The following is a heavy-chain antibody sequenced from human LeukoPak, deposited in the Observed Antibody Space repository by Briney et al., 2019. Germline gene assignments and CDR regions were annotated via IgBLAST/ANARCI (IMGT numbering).Heavy chain of an antibody. Sequence: SVTVSCKASGGTFSSYAISWVRQAPGQGLEWMGGIIPIFGTANYAQKFQGRVTITADESTSTAYMELSSLRSEDTAVYYCARDSNWNGYYYGMDVWGLGTTVTVSS. CDR1: GGTFSSYA. D-gene: IGHD1-20*01. CDR3: ARDSNWNGYYYGMDV. V-gene: IGHV1-69*13. CDR2: IIPIFGTA. J-gene: IGHJ6*02.